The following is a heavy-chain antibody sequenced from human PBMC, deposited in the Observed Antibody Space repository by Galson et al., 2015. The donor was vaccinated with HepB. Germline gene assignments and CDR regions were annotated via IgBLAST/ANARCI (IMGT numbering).Heavy chain of an antibody. CDR3: TRDRGGTPGIFFDY. D-gene: IGHD1-7*01. Sequence: SVKVSCKASGYIFTDFGISWVRQAPGQGLEWVGWLSAYNGKIKYGQSLQGRVTMTTDISTGTAYMEVSSLTSDDTAVYYCTRDRGGTPGIFFDYWGQGVLVTVSS. V-gene: IGHV1-18*04. CDR1: GYIFTDFG. J-gene: IGHJ4*02. CDR2: LSAYNGKI.